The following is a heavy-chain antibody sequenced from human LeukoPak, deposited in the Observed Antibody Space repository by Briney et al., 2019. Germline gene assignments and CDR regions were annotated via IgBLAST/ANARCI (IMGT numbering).Heavy chain of an antibody. Sequence: QAGGSLRLSCAASGFTFSSYAMSWVRQAPGKGLEWVAVISHDGTNRYYADSVKGRFTISRDDSKNTLYLQMNSLRVEDTAVYYCARDGGSWSLSGYWGQGILVTVSS. CDR3: ARDGGSWSLSGY. J-gene: IGHJ4*02. V-gene: IGHV3-30-3*01. CDR1: GFTFSSYA. CDR2: ISHDGTNR. D-gene: IGHD2/OR15-2a*01.